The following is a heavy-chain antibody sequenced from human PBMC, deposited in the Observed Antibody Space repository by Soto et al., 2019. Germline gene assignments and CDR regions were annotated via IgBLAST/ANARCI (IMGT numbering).Heavy chain of an antibody. Sequence: QLQLVQSGAEVERPGASVRVSCKAYGYAFSKYGISWIRQAPAQGLEWMGWIRPDTGDTNYAQKFRGRVTMTTDTSSNTAYMELRSLRSDDTAMYYCARSYDSGFHPWGQGTLVSVSS. V-gene: IGHV1-18*04. J-gene: IGHJ5*02. CDR1: GYAFSKYG. CDR2: IRPDTGDT. CDR3: ARSYDSGFHP. D-gene: IGHD5-12*01.